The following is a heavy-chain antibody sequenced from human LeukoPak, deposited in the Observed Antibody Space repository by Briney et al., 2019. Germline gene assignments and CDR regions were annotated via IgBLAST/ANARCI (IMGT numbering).Heavy chain of an antibody. V-gene: IGHV1-2*02. CDR3: AGTGVVPAAPYYFDY. J-gene: IGHJ4*02. D-gene: IGHD2-2*01. CDR1: GYTFTGYY. Sequence: ASVKVSCKASGYTFTGYYMHWVRQAPGQGLEWMGGINPNSGCKNYAQNFQGRVTMTRDTSISTAYMELSRLRSDDTAVYYCAGTGVVPAAPYYFDYWGQGTLVTVSS. CDR2: INPNSGCK.